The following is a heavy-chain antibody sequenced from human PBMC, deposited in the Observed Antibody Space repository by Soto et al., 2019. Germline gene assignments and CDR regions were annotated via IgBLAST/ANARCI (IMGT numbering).Heavy chain of an antibody. CDR3: ARVIDYVWGSYRYVYYFDY. CDR2: INHSGST. V-gene: IGHV4-34*01. J-gene: IGHJ4*02. CDR1: GGSFSGYY. D-gene: IGHD3-16*02. Sequence: QVQLQQWGAGLLKPSETLSLTCAVYGGSFSGYYWSWIRQPPGKGLEWIGEINHSGSTNYNPSLRSRVTISVDTSKNQFSLKLSSVTAADTAVYYCARVIDYVWGSYRYVYYFDYWGQGTLVTVSS.